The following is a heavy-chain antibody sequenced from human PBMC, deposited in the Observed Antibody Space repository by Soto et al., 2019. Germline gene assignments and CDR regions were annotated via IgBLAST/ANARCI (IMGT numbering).Heavy chain of an antibody. CDR2: ISYDGSNK. CDR1: GFTFSSYG. V-gene: IGHV3-30*18. CDR3: PKDRGIAAAGGGFDY. Sequence: QVQLVESGGGVVQPGRSLRLSCAASGFTFSSYGMHWVRQAPGKGLEWVAVISYDGSNKYYAESVKGRLTISRDNSKNTVYLQMNSLRAEDTAVYYCPKDRGIAAAGGGFDYRGQGTLVSVS. J-gene: IGHJ4*02. D-gene: IGHD6-13*01.